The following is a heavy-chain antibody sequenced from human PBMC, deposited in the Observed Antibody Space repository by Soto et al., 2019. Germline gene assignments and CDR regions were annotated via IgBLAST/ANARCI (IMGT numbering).Heavy chain of an antibody. CDR1: GGSISSGGYS. Sequence: QLPLQESGSGLVKPSQTLSLTCAVSGGSISSGGYSWSWIRQPPGKGLEWIGYIYHSGSTYYNPSLNSRVTISVDRVKYQLSLKLSSVTAVDTAVYYCARWWMYAHQFDPWGQGTLVPVSS. J-gene: IGHJ5*02. D-gene: IGHD2-8*01. V-gene: IGHV4-30-2*01. CDR2: IYHSGST. CDR3: ARWWMYAHQFDP.